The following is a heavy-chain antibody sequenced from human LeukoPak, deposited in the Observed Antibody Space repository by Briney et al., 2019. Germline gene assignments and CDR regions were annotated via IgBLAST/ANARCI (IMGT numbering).Heavy chain of an antibody. CDR2: IYYSGST. CDR1: GGSISSYY. V-gene: IGHV4-59*12. J-gene: IGHJ4*02. CDR3: ARGQGRITIFGVVRAYYFDY. D-gene: IGHD3-3*01. Sequence: SETLSLTCTVSGGSISSYYWSWIRQPPGKGLEWIGYIYYSGSTNYNPSLKSRVTISVDTSKNQFSLKLSSVTAADTAVYYCARGQGRITIFGVVRAYYFDYWGQGTLVTVSS.